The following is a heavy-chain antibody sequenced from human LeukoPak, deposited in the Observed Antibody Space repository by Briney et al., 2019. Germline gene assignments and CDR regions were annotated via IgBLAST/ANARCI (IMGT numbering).Heavy chain of an antibody. V-gene: IGHV4-59*08. Sequence: SSETLSLTCAVSGGSISNYYWSWIRQPPGKGLECIGYIYYTGSTTYNPSLKSRVTISVDSSKNQFSLRLSSVTAADTAVYYCARLSTTSGWYSWFDPWGQGTLVPVSS. D-gene: IGHD6-19*01. CDR3: ARLSTTSGWYSWFDP. CDR2: IYYTGST. J-gene: IGHJ5*02. CDR1: GGSISNYY.